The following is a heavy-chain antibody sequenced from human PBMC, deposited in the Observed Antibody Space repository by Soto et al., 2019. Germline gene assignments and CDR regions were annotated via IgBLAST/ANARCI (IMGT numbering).Heavy chain of an antibody. CDR1: GYTFPYFG. V-gene: IGHV1-3*01. D-gene: IGHD1-26*01. CDR3: ARRVGDGQFDF. CDR2: INPANGDT. Sequence: QVQLVQSGAEVKKPGASVRVSCRASGYTFPYFGIHWVRQAPGQSLEWMGSINPANGDTPYSQKFQGRVTITSDTSATPVYMEMVRLTSADTAVYYCARRVGDGQFDFWGQGTLITVSS. J-gene: IGHJ4*02.